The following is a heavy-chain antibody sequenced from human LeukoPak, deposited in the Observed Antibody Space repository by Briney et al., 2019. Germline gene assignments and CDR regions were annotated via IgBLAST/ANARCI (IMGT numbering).Heavy chain of an antibody. J-gene: IGHJ4*02. Sequence: SETLSLTCAVYGGSFSGYYWSWIRQPPGKGLEWIGEINHSGSTNYNPSLKSRVTISVDTSKNQFSLKLSSVTAADAAVYYCARYSSRYCSGGSCPRANFDYWGQGTLVTVSS. D-gene: IGHD2-15*01. CDR1: GGSFSGYY. V-gene: IGHV4-34*01. CDR2: INHSGST. CDR3: ARYSSRYCSGGSCPRANFDY.